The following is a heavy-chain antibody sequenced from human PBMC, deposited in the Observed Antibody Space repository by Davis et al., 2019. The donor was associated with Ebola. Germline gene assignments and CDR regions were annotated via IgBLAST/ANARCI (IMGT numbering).Heavy chain of an antibody. CDR2: IYYSGST. Sequence: MPSETLSLTCTVSGGSISSYYWSWIRQPPGKGLEWIGYIYYSGSTNYNPSLKSRVTISVDTSKNQFSLKLSSVTAADTAVYYCARGPIAVAGKEFDYWGQGTLVTVSS. CDR3: ARGPIAVAGKEFDY. J-gene: IGHJ4*02. CDR1: GGSISSYY. V-gene: IGHV4-59*08. D-gene: IGHD6-19*01.